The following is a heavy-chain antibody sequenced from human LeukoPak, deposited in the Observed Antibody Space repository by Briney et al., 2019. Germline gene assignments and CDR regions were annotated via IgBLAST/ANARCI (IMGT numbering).Heavy chain of an antibody. J-gene: IGHJ4*02. CDR1: GFTFSAYY. V-gene: IGHV3-11*01. Sequence: PGGSLRLSCAPSGFTFSAYYMSWIPQTPGAGLRWVSYMSSSGDTIYYADSVKGRFTISRDNAKNSLYLQMNSLRAEDTAVYYCARRRDNVDYWGQGTLVTVAS. D-gene: IGHD5-24*01. CDR2: MSSSGDTI. CDR3: ARRRDNVDY.